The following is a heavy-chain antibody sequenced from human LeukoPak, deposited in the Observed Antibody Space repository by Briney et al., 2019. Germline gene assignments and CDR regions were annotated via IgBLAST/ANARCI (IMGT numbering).Heavy chain of an antibody. Sequence: AGGSLRLSCAASRFTFSNYGIHWVRQAPGKGLEWVAFVRYDGSNKYYADSVKGRFTISRDNSKNTLYLQMNSLRAEDTAVYYCTKEMADRREAFDYWGQGTLATVSS. CDR2: VRYDGSNK. CDR3: TKEMADRREAFDY. CDR1: RFTFSNYG. J-gene: IGHJ4*02. V-gene: IGHV3-30*02. D-gene: IGHD6-6*01.